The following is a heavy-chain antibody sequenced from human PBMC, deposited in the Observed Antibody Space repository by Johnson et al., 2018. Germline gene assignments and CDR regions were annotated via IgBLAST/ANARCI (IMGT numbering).Heavy chain of an antibody. CDR1: GGTFSSYT. D-gene: IGHD1-26*01. CDR3: ARDHDVGRPSYYYYYMDV. CDR2: IIPILGIA. J-gene: IGHJ6*03. V-gene: IGHV1-69*09. Sequence: VQLVESGAEVKKPGSSVKVSCKASGGTFSSYTINWVRQAPGQGLEWMGRIIPILGIANYAQKFQGRVTITADKSTSTAYMELSSLRSEDTAVYYCARDHDVGRPSYYYYYMDVWGKGTTVTVSS.